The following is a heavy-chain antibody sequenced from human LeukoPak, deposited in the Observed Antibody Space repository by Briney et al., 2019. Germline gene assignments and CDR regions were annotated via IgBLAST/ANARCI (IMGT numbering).Heavy chain of an antibody. V-gene: IGHV4-39*01. CDR1: GVSINSNSYY. D-gene: IGHD4/OR15-4a*01. Sequence: SETLSLTCTVSGVSINSNSYYWGWIRQPPGKGLEWIGSIYYSGSTYYNPSLKSRVTISVDTSKNQFSLKLSSVTAADTAVYYCARLDRRIRPYGGWFDPWGQGTLVTVSS. J-gene: IGHJ5*02. CDR3: ARLDRRIRPYGGWFDP. CDR2: IYYSGST.